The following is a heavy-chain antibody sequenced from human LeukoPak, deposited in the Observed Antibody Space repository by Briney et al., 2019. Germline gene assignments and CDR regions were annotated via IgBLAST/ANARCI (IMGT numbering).Heavy chain of an antibody. CDR3: ARGSPSPVNNWFDP. V-gene: IGHV1-24*01. Sequence: ASVKVSCKVSGYSVSELSMHWVRQAPGLGLEWMGGFDREDDAPVYAQQFQGRVTMTEDTSTDTAYMELSSLRSEDTAVYYCARGSPSPVNNWFDPWGQGTLVTVSS. CDR2: FDREDDAP. J-gene: IGHJ5*02. CDR1: GYSVSELS.